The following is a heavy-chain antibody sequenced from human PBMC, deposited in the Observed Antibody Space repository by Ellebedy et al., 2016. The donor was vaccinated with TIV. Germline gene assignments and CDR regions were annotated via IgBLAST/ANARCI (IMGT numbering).Heavy chain of an antibody. CDR3: ARDSPLDYDFRAV. V-gene: IGHV3-73*01. CDR2: IRNKANSYAT. CDR1: GFTFSGSG. Sequence: GESLKISXAASGFTFSGSGIHWVRQASGKGLEWVGRIRNKANSYATAYAESVKGRFTISRDDSKNTAYLEMNSLRAEDTAVYYCARDSPLDYDFRAVWGKGTTVTVSS. D-gene: IGHD3-3*01. J-gene: IGHJ6*04.